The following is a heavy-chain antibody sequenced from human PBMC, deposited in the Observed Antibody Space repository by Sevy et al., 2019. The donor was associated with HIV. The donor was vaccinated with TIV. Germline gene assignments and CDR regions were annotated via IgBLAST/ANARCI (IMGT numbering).Heavy chain of an antibody. V-gene: IGHV3-21*01. CDR2: ISSSSSYI. J-gene: IGHJ5*02. CDR1: GFTFSSYS. Sequence: GRSLRLSCAASGFTFSSYSMNWVRQAPGKGLEWVSSISSSSSYIYYADSVKGRFTISRDNAKNSLYLQMNSLRAEDTAVYYWTRDRGTTVTINWFDPWGQGTLVTVSS. CDR3: TRDRGTTVTINWFDP. D-gene: IGHD4-4*01.